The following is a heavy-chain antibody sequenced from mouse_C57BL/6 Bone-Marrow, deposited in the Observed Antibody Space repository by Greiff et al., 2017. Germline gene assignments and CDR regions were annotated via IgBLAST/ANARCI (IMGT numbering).Heavy chain of an antibody. D-gene: IGHD2-4*01. CDR2: IYPGGGYT. CDR3: AREGDYDFFLSY. J-gene: IGHJ3*01. CDR1: GYTFTNYW. Sequence: VQLQQSGAELVRPGTSVKMSCKASGYTFTNYWIGWAKQRPGHGLEWIGDIYPGGGYTNYNEKFKGKATLTADKSSSTAYMQFSSLTSEDSAIYYCAREGDYDFFLSYWGQGTLVTVSA. V-gene: IGHV1-63*01.